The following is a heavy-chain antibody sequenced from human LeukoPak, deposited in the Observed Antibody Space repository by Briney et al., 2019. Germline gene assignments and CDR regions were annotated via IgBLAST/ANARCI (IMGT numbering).Heavy chain of an antibody. Sequence: ASVKVSCKASEYTFTGYYMHWVRQAPGQGLEWMGRIDPNTGGTIYAQKFQGGVTMTRDTSVNTAYMDLSRLTSDDTAVYYCARDSRVSLDVWGKGTTVTVSS. CDR2: IDPNTGGT. V-gene: IGHV1-2*06. CDR3: ARDSRVSLDV. CDR1: EYTFTGYY. J-gene: IGHJ6*04. D-gene: IGHD6-13*01.